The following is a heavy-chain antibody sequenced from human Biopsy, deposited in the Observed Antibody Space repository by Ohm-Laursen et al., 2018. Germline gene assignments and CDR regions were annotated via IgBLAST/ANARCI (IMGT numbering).Heavy chain of an antibody. CDR2: IRSTGGST. V-gene: IGHV3-23*01. D-gene: IGHD3-3*01. J-gene: IGHJ6*02. Sequence: LSLTCAASGFTFSSYAMSWVRQAPGKGLEWVSAIRSTGGSTYYANSVKGRFTISRDNSKNILFLQVNNLRAEGPAIYYCTKADDFWSPEGYYFYFSGMDVWGQGTTVTVSS. CDR1: GFTFSSYA. CDR3: TKADDFWSPEGYYFYFSGMDV.